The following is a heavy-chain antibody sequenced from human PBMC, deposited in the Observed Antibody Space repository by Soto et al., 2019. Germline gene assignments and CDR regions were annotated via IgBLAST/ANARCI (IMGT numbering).Heavy chain of an antibody. D-gene: IGHD3-10*01. J-gene: IGHJ6*02. CDR3: ARAPTYSYGSGTPYYFYAMDV. V-gene: IGHV4-59*02. CDR1: GDSVSRYY. Sequence: SETLSLTCTVSGDSVSRYYWNWIRQPPGKGLEWIGYIYNSGSTNYNPSLKSRVTISVDTSKNQFSLTLTSVTAADTAVYYCARAPTYSYGSGTPYYFYAMDVWGQGTTVTVSS. CDR2: IYNSGST.